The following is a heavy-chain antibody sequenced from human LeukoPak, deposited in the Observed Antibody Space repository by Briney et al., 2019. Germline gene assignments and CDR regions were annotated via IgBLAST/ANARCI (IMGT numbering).Heavy chain of an antibody. J-gene: IGHJ4*02. Sequence: ASVKVSCTASGYTFTSYGISWVRQDPGQGLEWMGWISAYNGNTNYAQKLQGRVTMTTDTSTSTAYMELRSLRSDDTAVYYCARGGRYYGSGSYSSFDYWGQGTLVTVSS. CDR2: ISAYNGNT. V-gene: IGHV1-18*01. CDR1: GYTFTSYG. CDR3: ARGGRYYGSGSYSSFDY. D-gene: IGHD3-10*01.